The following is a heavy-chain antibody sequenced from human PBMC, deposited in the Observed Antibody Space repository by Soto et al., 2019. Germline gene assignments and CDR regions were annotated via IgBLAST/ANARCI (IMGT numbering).Heavy chain of an antibody. CDR1: GGTFSSYA. CDR2: ILPIFGTA. V-gene: IGHV1-69*01. J-gene: IGHJ6*02. D-gene: IGHD2-2*01. Sequence: QVQLVQSGAEVKKPGSSVNVSCKASGGTFSSYAISWLRQATGQGLEWMGGILPIFGTANYAQKFQVRVTITADESTSAAYMELGSLRSEDTAVYYCARDGRCSSTSCQRGYYGMDVWCQGTTVTVSS. CDR3: ARDGRCSSTSCQRGYYGMDV.